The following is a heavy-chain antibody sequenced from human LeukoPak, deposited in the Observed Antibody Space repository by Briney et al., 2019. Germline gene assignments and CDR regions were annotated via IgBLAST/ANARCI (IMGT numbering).Heavy chain of an antibody. D-gene: IGHD6-19*01. CDR3: AKESVAGFDY. V-gene: IGHV3-23*01. Sequence: GGSLRLSCAASGFTFSSYAMSWVRQAPGKGLEWVSAISGSGGSTYYADSVKGRFTISRDNSKNTLYLQMNRLGAEDTALYYWAKESVAGFDYWGQGTLVAVSS. CDR1: GFTFSSYA. J-gene: IGHJ4*02. CDR2: ISGSGGST.